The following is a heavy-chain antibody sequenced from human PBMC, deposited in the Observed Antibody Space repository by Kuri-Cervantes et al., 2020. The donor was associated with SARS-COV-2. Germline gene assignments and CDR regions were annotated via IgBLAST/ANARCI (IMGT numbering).Heavy chain of an antibody. D-gene: IGHD1-1*01. CDR2: IYYSGST. J-gene: IGHJ4*02. Sequence: SQTLSLTCAVYGGSFSGYYWSWIRQPPGKGLEWIGSIYYSGSTYYNPSLKSRVTISVDTSKNQFSLKLSSVTAADTAVYYCARHRYGLAPSDYWGQGTLVTVSS. CDR3: ARHRYGLAPSDY. CDR1: GGSFSGYY. V-gene: IGHV4-34*01.